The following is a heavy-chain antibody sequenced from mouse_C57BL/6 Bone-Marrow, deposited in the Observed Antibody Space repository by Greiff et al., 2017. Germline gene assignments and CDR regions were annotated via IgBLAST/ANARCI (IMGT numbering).Heavy chain of an antibody. J-gene: IGHJ4*01. CDR2: IDPENGDT. D-gene: IGHD2-3*01. CDR1: GFNIKDDY. CDR3: TTCGYYSYYAMDY. Sequence: EVKLMESGAELVRPGASVKLSCTASGFNIKDDYMHWVKQRPEQGLEWIGWIDPENGDTEDASKFQGKATITADTSSNTAYLQLSSLTSEDTAVYYCTTCGYYSYYAMDYWGQGTSVTVSS. V-gene: IGHV14-4*01.